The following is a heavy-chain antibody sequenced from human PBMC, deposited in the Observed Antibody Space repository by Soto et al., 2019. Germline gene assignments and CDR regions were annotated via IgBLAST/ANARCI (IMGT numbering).Heavy chain of an antibody. Sequence: QVRLVQSGAEVKRPGASVTLSCRATGDTFSIHYIHWVRQAPGQGLEWMGIINPSVGTTSYAQRFHGRVSLTRDTSTTTVFMDLCGLTSQDTATYYCARDLLHPGEPNAYCRGGACNFPAGGMAVWGQGTTVSVS. V-gene: IGHV1-46*01. J-gene: IGHJ6*02. CDR2: INPSVGTT. CDR1: GDTFSIHY. D-gene: IGHD2-15*01. CDR3: ARDLLHPGEPNAYCRGGACNFPAGGMAV.